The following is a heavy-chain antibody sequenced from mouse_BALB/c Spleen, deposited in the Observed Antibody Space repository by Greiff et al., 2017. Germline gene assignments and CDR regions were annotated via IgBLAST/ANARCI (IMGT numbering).Heavy chain of an antibody. CDR1: GYTFTDYY. D-gene: IGHD2-14*01. J-gene: IGHJ4*01. Sequence: VQLQQSGAELARPGASVKLSCKASGYTFTDYYINWVKQRTGQGLEWIGEIYPGSGNTYYNEKFKGKATLTADKSSSTAYMQLSSLTSEDSAVYFCAVRGYYYAMDYWGQGTSVTVSS. V-gene: IGHV1-77*01. CDR2: IYPGSGNT. CDR3: AVRGYYYAMDY.